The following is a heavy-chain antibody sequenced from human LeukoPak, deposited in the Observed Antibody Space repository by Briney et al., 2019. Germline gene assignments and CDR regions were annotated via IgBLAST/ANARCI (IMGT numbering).Heavy chain of an antibody. J-gene: IGHJ5*02. CDR3: ARDGGYKRFEP. D-gene: IGHD5-18*01. CDR1: GGSINSVDYY. V-gene: IGHV4-61*02. CDR2: MYNSVTT. Sequence: SETLSLTCTVSGGSINSVDYYWSWIRQPAGKGLEWIGRMYNSVTTNYNPSINYNPSLKSRATISVDTSNNQFSLNLTSVTAADTAVYYCARDGGYKRFEPWGQGTLVTVSS.